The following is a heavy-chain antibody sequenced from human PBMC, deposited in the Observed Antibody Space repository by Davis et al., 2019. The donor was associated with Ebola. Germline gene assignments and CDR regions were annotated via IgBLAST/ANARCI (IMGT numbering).Heavy chain of an antibody. CDR2: ISAYNGNT. Sequence: ASVKVSCKASGYTFTKYAIHWVRQAPGQGLEWMGWISAYNGNTNYAQKFQGRVTMTTDTSTSTAYMELKSLRSDDTAVYYCARADPGDPEDYWGQGTLVTVSS. CDR1: GYTFTKYA. J-gene: IGHJ4*02. D-gene: IGHD3-10*01. CDR3: ARADPGDPEDY. V-gene: IGHV1-18*01.